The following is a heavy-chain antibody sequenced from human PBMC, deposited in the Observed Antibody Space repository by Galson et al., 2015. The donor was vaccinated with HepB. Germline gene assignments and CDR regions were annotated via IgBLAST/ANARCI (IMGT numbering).Heavy chain of an antibody. Sequence: SLRLSCAASGFTFRSHAMNWVRQAPGKGLEWVSSISGSGGSTHCTDSVKGRFTISRDNSKNTLYLQMNSLRAEDTALYYCARNPPEYYGLDVWGQGTTVTVSS. CDR3: ARNPPEYYGLDV. J-gene: IGHJ6*02. CDR1: GFTFRSHA. V-gene: IGHV3-23*01. D-gene: IGHD1-14*01. CDR2: ISGSGGST.